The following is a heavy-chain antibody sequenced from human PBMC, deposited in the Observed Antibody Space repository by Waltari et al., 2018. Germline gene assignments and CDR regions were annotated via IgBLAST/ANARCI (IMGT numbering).Heavy chain of an antibody. D-gene: IGHD1-7*01. J-gene: IGHJ5*01. Sequence: QVQMVQSGAEVKRPGASVKVSCKASGYNFIHFYVNWMRQAPGQGLEWLGWIFPQNGGTSYAPKFQGRLTLTRDTSITTLYMELDSLTSDDTALYFCARENWHYDSWGQGTQVTVSS. CDR1: GYNFIHFY. V-gene: IGHV1-2*02. CDR2: IFPQNGGT. CDR3: ARENWHYDS.